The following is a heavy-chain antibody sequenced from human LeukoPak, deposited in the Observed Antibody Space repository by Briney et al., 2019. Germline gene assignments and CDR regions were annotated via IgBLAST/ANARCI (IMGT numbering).Heavy chain of an antibody. Sequence: PSETLSLTCTVSGGSISSYYWSWIRQPPGKGLEWIGYIHYSGNTNYNPSLKSRVTISLDTSKNQFSLKLSSVTAADTAVYYCARGAGYYDYYYYGMDVWGQGTTVTVSS. V-gene: IGHV4-59*12. J-gene: IGHJ6*02. CDR3: ARGAGYYDYYYYGMDV. CDR1: GGSISSYY. D-gene: IGHD3-9*01. CDR2: IHYSGNT.